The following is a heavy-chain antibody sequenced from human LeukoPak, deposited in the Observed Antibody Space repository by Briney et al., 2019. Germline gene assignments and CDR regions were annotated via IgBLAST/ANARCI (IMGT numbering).Heavy chain of an antibody. J-gene: IGHJ4*02. CDR2: IASGGSPI. CDR3: ARSSSASRY. CDR1: GFAFSTSE. V-gene: IGHV3-48*03. Sequence: GGSLRLSCAASGFAFSTSEMSWVRQAPGKGLEWVSYIASGGSPIYYADSVKGRFTISRDNAKNSVYLQMNSLRAEDTAVYYCARSSSASRYWGQGTLVTVSS. D-gene: IGHD3-16*01.